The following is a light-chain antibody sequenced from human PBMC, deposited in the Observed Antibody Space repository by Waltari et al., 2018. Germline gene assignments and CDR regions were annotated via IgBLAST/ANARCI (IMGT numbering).Light chain of an antibody. Sequence: DIQMTPSPSYLSASLGDRVTITCRASQSVSDYLNWYQHKPGKAPRLLIYTASSLQSGVPSTFSGSGSGTEFTLTISSLQIEDFATYYCQESYTTPYTFGQGTKLEIK. CDR2: TAS. V-gene: IGKV1-39*01. J-gene: IGKJ2*01. CDR1: QSVSDY. CDR3: QESYTTPYT.